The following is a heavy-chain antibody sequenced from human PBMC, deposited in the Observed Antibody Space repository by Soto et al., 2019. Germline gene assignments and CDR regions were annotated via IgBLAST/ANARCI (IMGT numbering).Heavy chain of an antibody. V-gene: IGHV1-8*01. CDR2: MSPNSGNT. CDR3: ARAPDRYYDFWSGYYVFDY. CDR1: GYTFTSYD. J-gene: IGHJ4*02. D-gene: IGHD3-3*01. Sequence: EASVKVSCKASGYTFTSYDINWVRQATGQGLEWMGWMSPNSGNTGYAQKFQGRVTMTRNTSISTAYMELSSLRSEDTAVYYCARAPDRYYDFWSGYYVFDYWGQGTLVTVSS.